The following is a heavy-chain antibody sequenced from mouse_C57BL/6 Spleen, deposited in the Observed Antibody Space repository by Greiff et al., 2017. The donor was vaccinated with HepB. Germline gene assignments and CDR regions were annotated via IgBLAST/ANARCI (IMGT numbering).Heavy chain of an antibody. V-gene: IGHV7-3*01. CDR1: GFTFTDYY. CDR2: IRNKANGYTT. J-gene: IGHJ4*01. D-gene: IGHD3-2*02. Sequence: EVKLMESGGGLVQPGGSLSLSCAASGFTFTDYYMSWVRQPPGKALEWLGFIRNKANGYTTAYSASVKGRFTISRDNSQSILYLQMNALRAEDSATYYCARYQATEMYYAMDYWGQGTSVTVSS. CDR3: ARYQATEMYYAMDY.